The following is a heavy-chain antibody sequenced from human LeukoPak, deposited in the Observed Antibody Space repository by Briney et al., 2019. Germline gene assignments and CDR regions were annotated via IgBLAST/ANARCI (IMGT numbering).Heavy chain of an antibody. CDR2: IYYSGST. Sequence: KSSKTLSLTCTVSGGSISSYYWSWIRQPPGKGLEWIGYIYYSGSTNYNPSLKSRVTISVDTSKNQFSLKLSSVTAADTAVYYCARARSVATARRYNWFDPWGQGTLVTVSS. V-gene: IGHV4-59*01. J-gene: IGHJ5*02. CDR3: ARARSVATARRYNWFDP. CDR1: GGSISSYY. D-gene: IGHD5-18*01.